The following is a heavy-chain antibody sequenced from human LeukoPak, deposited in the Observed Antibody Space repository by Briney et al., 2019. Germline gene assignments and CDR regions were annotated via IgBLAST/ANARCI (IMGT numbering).Heavy chain of an antibody. CDR1: GGTFSSYA. D-gene: IGHD4-17*01. J-gene: IGHJ4*02. CDR2: IIPIFGTA. Sequence: SVKVSCKASGGTFSSYAISWVRQAPGQGLEWMGGIIPIFGTANYAQKFQGRVTITADESTSTAYMELSSLRSEDTAVYYCARNTAYGDYAVDYWGQGTLVTVSS. V-gene: IGHV1-69*13. CDR3: ARNTAYGDYAVDY.